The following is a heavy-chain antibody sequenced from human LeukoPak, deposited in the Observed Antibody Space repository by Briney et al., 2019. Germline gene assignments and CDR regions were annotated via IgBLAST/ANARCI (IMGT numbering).Heavy chain of an antibody. CDR2: IYYSGST. V-gene: IGHV4-30-4*01. CDR1: GGSISSGDYY. J-gene: IGHJ4*02. Sequence: SETLSLTCTVSGGSISSGDYYWSWIRQPPGKGLEWIGYIYYSGSTYYNPSLKSRVTISVDTSMNQFSPKLSSVTAADTAVYYCARENYYDSSGYSDWGQGTLVTVSS. CDR3: ARENYYDSSGYSD. D-gene: IGHD3-22*01.